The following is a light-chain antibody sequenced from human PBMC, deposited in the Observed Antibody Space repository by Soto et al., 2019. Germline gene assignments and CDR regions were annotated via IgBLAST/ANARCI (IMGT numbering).Light chain of an antibody. CDR1: QRLSSN. CDR2: GAS. Sequence: EIVLTQSPGTLSLSPGERATLSCRASQRLSSNYLAWFQQKPGQAPRLLIYGASTRATGVPPTFSGSASGTEFTLTISSLESGDFAVYYCQQYSKWPLTFGQGTKVDI. CDR3: QQYSKWPLT. V-gene: IGKV3-15*01. J-gene: IGKJ1*01.